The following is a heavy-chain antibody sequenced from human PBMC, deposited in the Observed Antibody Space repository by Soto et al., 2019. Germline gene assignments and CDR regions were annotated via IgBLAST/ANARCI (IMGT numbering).Heavy chain of an antibody. CDR2: INHSGST. V-gene: IGHV4-34*01. J-gene: IGHJ4*02. CDR1: GGSIGSYY. CDR3: ARGGPHLLRYFDWSPFDY. Sequence: SETLSLTCTVSGGSIGSYYGSWIRQPPGKGLEWIGEINHSGSTNYNPSLKSRVTISVDTSKNQFSLKLSSVTAADTAVYYCARGGPHLLRYFDWSPFDYWGQGTLVTVSS. D-gene: IGHD3-9*01.